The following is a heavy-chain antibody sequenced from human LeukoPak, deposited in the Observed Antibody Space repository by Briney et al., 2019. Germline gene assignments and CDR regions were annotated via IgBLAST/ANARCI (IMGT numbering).Heavy chain of an antibody. J-gene: IGHJ4*02. CDR3: ARDLEGVFDF. CDR2: IYSGGRT. CDR1: GFTVSSKY. Sequence: GGSLRLSCAASGFTVSSKYMSWVRQAPGKGLEWVSVIYSGGRTDYADSVKGRFTISRDNSKNTLYLQMNGLRAEDTAVYYCARDLEGVFDFWGQGTLVTVSS. V-gene: IGHV3-66*01.